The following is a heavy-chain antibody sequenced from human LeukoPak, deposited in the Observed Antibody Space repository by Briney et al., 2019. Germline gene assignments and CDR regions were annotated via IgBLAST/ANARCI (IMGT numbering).Heavy chain of an antibody. D-gene: IGHD3-3*01. CDR2: ISGSGGST. Sequence: GGSLRLSCAASGFTFTNYAMSWVRQAPGKELEWVSDISGSGGSTYYADSVKGRFTISRDNSKNTLYLQMNSLRAEDTAVYYCAKTVRDFWSGYYIAYWGQGTLVTISP. J-gene: IGHJ4*02. CDR1: GFTFTNYA. CDR3: AKTVRDFWSGYYIAY. V-gene: IGHV3-23*01.